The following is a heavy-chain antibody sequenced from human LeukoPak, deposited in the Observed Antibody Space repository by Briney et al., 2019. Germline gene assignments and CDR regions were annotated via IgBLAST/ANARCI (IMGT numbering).Heavy chain of an antibody. CDR3: ARDGDKVYTNSFDY. J-gene: IGHJ4*02. V-gene: IGHV3-21*01. Sequence: GGSLRLSCAASGFTFSSYSMNWVRQAPGKGLEWVSSISSSSSYIYYADSVKGRFTISRDNAKNSLYLQMNSLRAEDTAVYYCARDGDKVYTNSFDYWGQGTLVTVSS. D-gene: IGHD2-21*01. CDR1: GFTFSSYS. CDR2: ISSSSSYI.